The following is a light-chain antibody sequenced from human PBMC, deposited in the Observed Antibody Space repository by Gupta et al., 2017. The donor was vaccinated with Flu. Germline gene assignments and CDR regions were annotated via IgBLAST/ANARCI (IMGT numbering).Light chain of an antibody. CDR1: QSVSSN. CDR2: GAS. Sequence: EIVMTQSPATLSVSPGERATLSCRASQSVSSNLAWYQQKPGQTPRLLIYGASTRATGIPARFSGSGTRTEFTLTISSPQSEDFEVYYCQQDNNWPLTFGGGTKVEIK. V-gene: IGKV3-15*01. CDR3: QQDNNWPLT. J-gene: IGKJ4*01.